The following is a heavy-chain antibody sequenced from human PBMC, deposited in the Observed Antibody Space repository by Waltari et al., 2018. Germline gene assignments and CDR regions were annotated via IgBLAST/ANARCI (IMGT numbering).Heavy chain of an antibody. V-gene: IGHV1-69*14. CDR3: ARGTMVRGVISYYYYMDV. D-gene: IGHD3-10*01. CDR1: GGTFSSYA. CDR2: IIPIFGTA. J-gene: IGHJ6*03. Sequence: QVQLVQSGAEVKKPGSSVKVSCKASGGTFSSYAISWVRQAPGQGLEWMGGIIPIFGTANYEQKFQGRVTITADKSTSTAYMELSSLRSEDTAVYYCARGTMVRGVISYYYYMDVWGKGTTVTVSS.